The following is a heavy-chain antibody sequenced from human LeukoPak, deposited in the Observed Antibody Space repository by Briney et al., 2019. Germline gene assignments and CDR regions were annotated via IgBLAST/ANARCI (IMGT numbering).Heavy chain of an antibody. CDR3: ARGGKGSGSYYGWGKIYYLDY. J-gene: IGHJ4*02. CDR1: GGSFSGYY. V-gene: IGHV4-34*01. CDR2: INHSGST. Sequence: PSETLSLTCAVYGGSFSGYYWSWIRQPPGKGLEWIGEINHSGSTNYNPSLKSRVTISVDTSKNQFSLKLSSVTAADTAVYYCARGGKGSGSYYGWGKIYYLDYWGQGTLVTVSS. D-gene: IGHD3-10*01.